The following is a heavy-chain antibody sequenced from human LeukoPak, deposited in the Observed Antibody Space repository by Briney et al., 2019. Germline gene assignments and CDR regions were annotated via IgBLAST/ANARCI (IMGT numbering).Heavy chain of an antibody. J-gene: IGHJ4*02. CDR1: GFTFSSYA. Sequence: GRSLRLSCAASGFTFSSYAMHWVRQAPGKGLEWVAVISYDGSIKYYADSVKGRCTISRDTSKNTLYLQMNSLRAEDTAVYYCARERGYYGSGRYGADFDYWGQGTLVTVFS. V-gene: IGHV3-30*04. CDR3: ARERGYYGSGRYGADFDY. CDR2: ISYDGSIK. D-gene: IGHD3-10*01.